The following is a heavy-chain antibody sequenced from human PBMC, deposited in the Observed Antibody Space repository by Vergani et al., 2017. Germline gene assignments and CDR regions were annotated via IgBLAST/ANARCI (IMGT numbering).Heavy chain of an antibody. V-gene: IGHV3-33*01. Sequence: QVQLVESGGGVVQHGRSLRLSCAASGFTLNQYGMHWVRQAPGTGLEWVAVTWYDGNNKQYADSVKGRFTISGDNSKSTMYLQMNSLRDEHTGVYYCARDWRLLYNRFDPWGQGTLVTVSS. J-gene: IGHJ5*02. D-gene: IGHD1-14*01. CDR3: ARDWRLLYNRFDP. CDR1: GFTLNQYG. CDR2: TWYDGNNK.